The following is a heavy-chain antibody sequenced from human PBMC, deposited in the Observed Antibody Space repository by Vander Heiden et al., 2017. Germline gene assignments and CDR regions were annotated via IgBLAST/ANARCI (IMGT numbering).Heavy chain of an antibody. D-gene: IGHD3-16*02. J-gene: IGHJ4*02. V-gene: IGHV3-21*01. CDR2: ISSSGSYI. CDR3: ARVRLRLGELSPAYYFDY. CDR1: GFTFSSYS. Sequence: EVQLVESGGGLVKPGGSLRLSCAASGFTFSSYSMNWVRQAPGKGLEWVSSISSSGSYIYYADSVKGRFTISRDNAKNSLYLQMNSLRAEDTAVHYCARVRLRLGELSPAYYFDYWGQGTLVTVSS.